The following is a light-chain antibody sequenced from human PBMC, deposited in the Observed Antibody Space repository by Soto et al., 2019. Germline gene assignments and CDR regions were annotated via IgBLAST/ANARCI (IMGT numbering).Light chain of an antibody. V-gene: IGKV1-5*03. CDR2: TAS. CDR3: QQYNSYSRGT. CDR1: QNINNW. Sequence: DIQMTQSPSTLSASVGDRVTITCRASQNINNWLAWYQQKPGKVPKLLIYTASSLESGVPSRFSGSGSGTAFTLPISCLQPDDFATYYCQQYNSYSRGTFGQGTKVEI. J-gene: IGKJ1*01.